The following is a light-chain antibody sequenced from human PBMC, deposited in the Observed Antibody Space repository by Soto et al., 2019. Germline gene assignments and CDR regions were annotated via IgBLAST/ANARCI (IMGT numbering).Light chain of an antibody. CDR1: QSVSSY. V-gene: IGKV3-11*01. CDR2: DAS. CDR3: QQRRNWPPIT. Sequence: EIVLTQSPATLSLSPGERATLSCRASQSVSSYLAWYQQKPGQAPRLLIYDASNRATGIPARFSGSGSGTDITITISSLEPEDFAVYYCQQRRNWPPITFGQGTRLEIK. J-gene: IGKJ5*01.